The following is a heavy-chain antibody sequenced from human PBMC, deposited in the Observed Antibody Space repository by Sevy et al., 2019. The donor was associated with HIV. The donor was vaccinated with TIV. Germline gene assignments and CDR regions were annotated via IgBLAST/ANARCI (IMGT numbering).Heavy chain of an antibody. CDR2: INPRTRDT. Sequence: DTVKVSCKASGYTFSDNYMHWVRQAPRQGLEREGRINPRTRDTKYPQKFQGRVTVTRDTSISTAYMELSRLTSDDTAIDYCAKDKLLDAFDIWGQGTRVTVSS. D-gene: IGHD2-15*01. CDR3: AKDKLLDAFDI. CDR1: GYTFSDNY. V-gene: IGHV1-2*06. J-gene: IGHJ3*02.